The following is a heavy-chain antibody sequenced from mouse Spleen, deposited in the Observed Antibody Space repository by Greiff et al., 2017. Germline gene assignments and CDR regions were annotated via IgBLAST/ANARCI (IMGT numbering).Heavy chain of an antibody. D-gene: IGHD1-1*01. J-gene: IGHJ1*01. CDR2: IDPNSGGT. CDR3: ARGITTVVATEYFDV. V-gene: IGHV1-72*01. Sequence: VQLQQSGAELVKPGASVKLSCKASGYTFTSYWMHWVKQRPGRGLEWIGRIDPNSGGTKYNEKFKSKATLTVDKPSSTAYMQLSSLTSEDSAVYYCARGITTVVATEYFDVWGAGTTVTVSS. CDR1: GYTFTSYW.